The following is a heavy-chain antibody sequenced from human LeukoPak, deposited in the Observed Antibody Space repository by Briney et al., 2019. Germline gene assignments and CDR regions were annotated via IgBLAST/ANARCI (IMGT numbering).Heavy chain of an antibody. V-gene: IGHV4-39*07. CDR2: IYYSGST. Sequence: SETLSLTCTVSGGSISSSSYYWGWIRQPPGKGLEWIGSIYYSGSTYYNPSLKSRVTISVDTSKNQFSLKLSSVTAAATAVYYCARVKRDELLQYYYYYYMDVWGKGTTVTVSS. CDR1: GGSISSSSYY. D-gene: IGHD2-15*01. CDR3: ARVKRDELLQYYYYYYMDV. J-gene: IGHJ6*03.